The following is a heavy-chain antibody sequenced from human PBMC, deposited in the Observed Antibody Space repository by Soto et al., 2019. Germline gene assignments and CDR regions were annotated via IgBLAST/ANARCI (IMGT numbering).Heavy chain of an antibody. Sequence: QVQLVQSGAEVKKPGASVKVSCKASAYTFTGYFMHWLRQAPGQGLEWMAWINPNSGDTHYAQKFQGRVTLTRDTSISTAYMELSSLTSDDTAVYFCARGGPIEVAVGAPPPFSFWGQGTLVTVSS. CDR1: AYTFTGYF. D-gene: IGHD2-15*01. J-gene: IGHJ4*02. CDR3: ARGGPIEVAVGAPPPFSF. V-gene: IGHV1-2*02. CDR2: INPNSGDT.